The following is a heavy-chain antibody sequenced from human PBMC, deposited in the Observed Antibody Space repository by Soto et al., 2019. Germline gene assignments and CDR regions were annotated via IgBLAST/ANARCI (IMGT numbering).Heavy chain of an antibody. CDR3: ARGVGAALANWFDP. CDR1: GGSISSGGYS. J-gene: IGHJ5*02. D-gene: IGHD6-25*01. CDR2: IYHSGST. V-gene: IGHV4-30-2*01. Sequence: PSATPSRTSAVSGGSISSGGYSWSGIREPPGKGLEWIGYIYHSGSTYYNPSLKSRVTISVDRSKNQFSLKLSSVTAADTAVYYCARGVGAALANWFDPWGQGTMVSVS.